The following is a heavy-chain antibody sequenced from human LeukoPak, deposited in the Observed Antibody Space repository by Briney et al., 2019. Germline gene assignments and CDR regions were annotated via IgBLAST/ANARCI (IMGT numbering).Heavy chain of an antibody. CDR3: ARGGADHNNWFDP. Sequence: SGGSLRLSCAASGFTFSSYSMNWVRQASGKGLEWVSSISSSSSYIYYADSVKGRFTISRDNAKNSLYLQMNSLRAEDTAVYYCARGGADHNNWFDPWGQGTLVTVSS. CDR2: ISSSSSYI. D-gene: IGHD1-26*01. V-gene: IGHV3-21*01. CDR1: GFTFSSYS. J-gene: IGHJ5*02.